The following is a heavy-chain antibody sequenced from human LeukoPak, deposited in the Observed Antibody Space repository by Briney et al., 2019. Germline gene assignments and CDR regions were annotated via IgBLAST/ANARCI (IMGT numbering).Heavy chain of an antibody. V-gene: IGHV3-33*06. D-gene: IGHD3-22*01. CDR2: IWYDGSNK. Sequence: PGGSLRLSCAASGFTFSSYGMHWVRQAPGKGLEWVAVIWYDGSNKYYRDSIKGRFTISRDNSKNPLYLQMNSLRAEDTAVYYCAKPHTQNYYDSSGRYSFFDYWGQGTLVTVSS. CDR3: AKPHTQNYYDSSGRYSFFDY. J-gene: IGHJ4*02. CDR1: GFTFSSYG.